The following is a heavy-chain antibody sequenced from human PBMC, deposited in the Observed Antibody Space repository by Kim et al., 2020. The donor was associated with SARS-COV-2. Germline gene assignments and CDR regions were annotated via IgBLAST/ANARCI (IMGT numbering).Heavy chain of an antibody. V-gene: IGHV3-23*01. CDR3: TKGLEGSTAYPSPDV. CDR1: GFTFTNYA. Sequence: GGSLRLSCAASGFTFTNYAMTWVRQAPGKGLEWVSSISGSGYSTFYAAFGKVRLTNSRDDSMDTVDLYMNSLRVEDTAIYYCTKGLEGSTAYPSPDVWG. J-gene: IGHJ6*03. CDR2: ISGSGYST.